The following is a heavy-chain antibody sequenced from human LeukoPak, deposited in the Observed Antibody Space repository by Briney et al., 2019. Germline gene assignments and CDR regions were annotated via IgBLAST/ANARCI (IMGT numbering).Heavy chain of an antibody. CDR3: ARDGPPLKSSSWSNRFDP. D-gene: IGHD6-13*01. Sequence: ASVKVSCKASGDTFTGYYMHWVRQAPGQGLEWMGWINPNSGGTNYAQKFQGRVTMTRDTSISTAYMELSRLRSDDTAVYYCARDGPPLKSSSWSNRFDPWGQGTLVTVSS. CDR2: INPNSGGT. J-gene: IGHJ5*02. V-gene: IGHV1-2*02. CDR1: GDTFTGYY.